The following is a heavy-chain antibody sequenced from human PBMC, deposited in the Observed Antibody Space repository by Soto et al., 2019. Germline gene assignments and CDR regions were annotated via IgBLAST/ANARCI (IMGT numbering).Heavy chain of an antibody. J-gene: IGHJ5*02. CDR3: ARDRVTMVRGVITRGYNWFYP. V-gene: IGHV1-69*08. CDR1: GGTFSSYT. CDR2: IIPILGIA. Sequence: QVQLVQSGAEVKKPGSSVKVSCKASGGTFSSYTISWVRQAPGQGLEWMGRIIPILGIANYAQKFQGRVTITADKSTSTAYMELSSLRSEDTAVYYCARDRVTMVRGVITRGYNWFYPWGQGTLVTVSS. D-gene: IGHD3-10*01.